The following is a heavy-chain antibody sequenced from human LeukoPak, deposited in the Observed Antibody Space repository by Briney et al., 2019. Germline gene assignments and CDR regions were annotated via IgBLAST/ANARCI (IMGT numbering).Heavy chain of an antibody. Sequence: PSETLSLTCVVYGGSFSGYYWSWIRQPPGKGLEWIGEINHSGSTNYNPSLKSRVTISVDTSKNQFSLKLSSVTAADTAVYYCAGYRSGRNYWGQGTLVTVSS. CDR3: AGYRSGRNY. V-gene: IGHV4-34*01. J-gene: IGHJ4*02. CDR2: INHSGST. D-gene: IGHD5-18*01. CDR1: GGSFSGYY.